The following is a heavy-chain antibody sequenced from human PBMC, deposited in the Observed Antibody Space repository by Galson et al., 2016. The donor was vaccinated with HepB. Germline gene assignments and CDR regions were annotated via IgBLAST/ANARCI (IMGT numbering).Heavy chain of an antibody. Sequence: SLRLSCAAFGFIVNDNYMTWVRQAPGKGLEWVSLIYKDGRTSYADSVKGRFTISRDNSRNTLYLQMNSLRAEDTAVYYCARGVVGATVFDYWGQGTLVTVSS. CDR3: ARGVVGATVFDY. CDR1: GFIVNDNY. D-gene: IGHD1-26*01. CDR2: IYKDGRT. J-gene: IGHJ4*02. V-gene: IGHV3-53*01.